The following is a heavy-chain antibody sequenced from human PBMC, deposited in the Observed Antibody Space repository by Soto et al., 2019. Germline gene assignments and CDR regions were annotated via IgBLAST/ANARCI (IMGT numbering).Heavy chain of an antibody. Sequence: GGSLRLSCGAPGVTFKGYGMYWVRQAPGKGLEWVAVISYDGKQTYYADSVKGRFTISKDKSKRTLFLQMNSLRVDDTAVYYCARDGWGSNWYFDLWGRGTLVTVSS. CDR2: ISYDGKQT. CDR1: GVTFKGYG. J-gene: IGHJ2*01. CDR3: ARDGWGSNWYFDL. V-gene: IGHV3-30*03. D-gene: IGHD3-16*01.